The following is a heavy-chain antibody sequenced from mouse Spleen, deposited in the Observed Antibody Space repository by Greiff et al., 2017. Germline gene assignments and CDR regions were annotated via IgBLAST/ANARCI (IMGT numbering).Heavy chain of an antibody. D-gene: IGHD2-10*01. Sequence: DVKLQESGPELVKPGDSVKISCKASGYSFTGYFMNWVMQSHGKSLEWIGRINPYNGDTFYNQKFKGKATLTVDKSSSTAHMELRSLTSEDSAVYYCARSGAYYGNYDAMDYWGQGTSVTVSS. CDR2: INPYNGDT. CDR1: GYSFTGYF. J-gene: IGHJ4*01. V-gene: IGHV1-20*01. CDR3: ARSGAYYGNYDAMDY.